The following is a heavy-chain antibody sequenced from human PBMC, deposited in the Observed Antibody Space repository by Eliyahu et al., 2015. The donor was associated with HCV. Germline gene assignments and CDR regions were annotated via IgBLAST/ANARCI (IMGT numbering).Heavy chain of an antibody. D-gene: IGHD6-19*01. CDR1: GFTFXSYG. CDR3: AKDLGGSGWDYFDY. Sequence: QVQLVESGGGVVQPGRSLRLSCAASGFTFXSYGMHWVRQAPGQGLEWVAVISYDGSNEYYADSVKGRFTISRDNSKNTLYLQMNSLRAEDTAVYYCAKDLGGSGWDYFDYWGQGTLVTVSS. J-gene: IGHJ4*02. V-gene: IGHV3-30*18. CDR2: ISYDGSNE.